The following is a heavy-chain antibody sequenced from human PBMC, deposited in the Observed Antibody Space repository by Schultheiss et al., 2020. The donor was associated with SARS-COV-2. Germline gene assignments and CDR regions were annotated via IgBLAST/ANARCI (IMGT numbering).Heavy chain of an antibody. J-gene: IGHJ4*02. Sequence: ASVKVSCKASGYTFTGYYMHWVRQAPGQGLEWMGWINPNSGGTNYAQKFQGRVTMTTDTSTSTAYMELRSLRSDDTAVYYCARGYSSGPGGPPYWGQGTLVTVSS. CDR1: GYTFTGYY. CDR2: INPNSGGT. D-gene: IGHD6-19*01. CDR3: ARGYSSGPGGPPY. V-gene: IGHV1-2*02.